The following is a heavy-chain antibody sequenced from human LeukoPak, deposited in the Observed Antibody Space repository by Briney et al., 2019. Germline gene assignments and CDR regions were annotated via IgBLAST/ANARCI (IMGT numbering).Heavy chain of an antibody. V-gene: IGHV3-48*03. CDR2: ISSSGSTI. CDR1: GFTFSSYE. J-gene: IGHJ5*02. CDR3: ARELIGIAAVASGWFDP. Sequence: PGGSLRLSCAASGFTFSSYEMNWVRQAPGKGLEWVSYISSSGSTIYYADSVKGRFTISRDNAKNSLYLQMNSLRAEDTAVYYCARELIGIAAVASGWFDPWGQGTLVTVSS. D-gene: IGHD6-13*01.